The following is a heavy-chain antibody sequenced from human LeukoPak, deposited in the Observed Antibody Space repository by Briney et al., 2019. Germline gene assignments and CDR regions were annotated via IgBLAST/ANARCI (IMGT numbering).Heavy chain of an antibody. CDR2: INPNSGGT. V-gene: IGHV1-2*02. CDR1: GYTFTGYY. Sequence: ASVKVSCKASGYTFTGYYMHWVRQAPGQGLEWMGWINPNSGGTNYAQKFQGRVTMTRDTSISTGCMELSRLRSDDTAVYYCARSSSGWYNWFDPWGQGTLVTVSS. J-gene: IGHJ5*02. CDR3: ARSSSGWYNWFDP. D-gene: IGHD6-19*01.